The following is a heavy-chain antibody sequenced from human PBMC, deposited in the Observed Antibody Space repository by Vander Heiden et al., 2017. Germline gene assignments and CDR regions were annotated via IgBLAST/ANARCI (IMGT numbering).Heavy chain of an antibody. V-gene: IGHV3-21*01. CDR2: IRGSGYNI. CDR3: ARHHCTGGSCRGYFDF. Sequence: GASGGGLVKPGGSLRLSCAASAFPVSSYTMDWVRQAPGKGLEWVSSIRGSGYNIYYADSVKGRFTISRDNAKNSLYLQMNSLRAEDTAVYYCARHHCTGGSCRGYFDFWGQGTLVTVSS. J-gene: IGHJ4*02. D-gene: IGHD2-8*02. CDR1: AFPVSSYT.